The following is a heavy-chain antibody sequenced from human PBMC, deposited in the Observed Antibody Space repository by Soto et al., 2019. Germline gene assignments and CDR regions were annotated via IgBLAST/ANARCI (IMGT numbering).Heavy chain of an antibody. Sequence: PSETLSPTCTVSGGSISSSSYYWGWIRQPPGKGLEWIGSIYYSGSTYYNPSLKSRVTISLDTSKNHFSLKLSSLIAADTAVYYCARHSPPFFYGSGPWDVWGQGTTVTVSS. J-gene: IGHJ6*02. D-gene: IGHD3-10*01. CDR1: GGSISSSSYY. V-gene: IGHV4-39*01. CDR3: ARHSPPFFYGSGPWDV. CDR2: IYYSGST.